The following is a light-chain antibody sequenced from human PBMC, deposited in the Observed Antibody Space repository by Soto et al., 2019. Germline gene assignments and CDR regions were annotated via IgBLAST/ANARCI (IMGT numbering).Light chain of an antibody. Sequence: EIVLTQSPATLSVSPGERATLSCRASQSVSNNLAWFQQKPGQAPSLLIYGASSRATGIPARFSGSGSGTEFTLTITSLQSEDFAVYYCQQYNQWPLWTFGQGTKVDIK. CDR1: QSVSNN. V-gene: IGKV3-15*01. CDR2: GAS. J-gene: IGKJ1*01. CDR3: QQYNQWPLWT.